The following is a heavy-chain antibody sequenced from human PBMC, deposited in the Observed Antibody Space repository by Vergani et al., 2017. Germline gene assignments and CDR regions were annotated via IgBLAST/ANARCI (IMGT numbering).Heavy chain of an antibody. V-gene: IGHV1-3*01. Sequence: QVQLVQSGAEVKKPGASVKVSCKASGYTFTSYAMHWVRQAPGQRLEWMGWINAGNGNTKYSQKFQGRVTITRDTSASTAYMELSSLRSEVTAVYYCARDIGLGIPNWYFDLWGRGTLVTVSS. J-gene: IGHJ2*01. CDR3: ARDIGLGIPNWYFDL. CDR1: GYTFTSYA. CDR2: INAGNGNT. D-gene: IGHD7-27*01.